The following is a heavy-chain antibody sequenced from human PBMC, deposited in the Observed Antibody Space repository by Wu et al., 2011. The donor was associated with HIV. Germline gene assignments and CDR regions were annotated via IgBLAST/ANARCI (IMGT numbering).Heavy chain of an antibody. V-gene: IGHV1-69*04. J-gene: IGHJ4*02. CDR1: GGTFSSYS. CDR2: IIPFLGTA. Sequence: QVQLVQSGAEVKKPGSSMKVSCKVSGGTFSSYSFSWVRQAPGQGLEWMGRIIPFLGTANYAQMFQGRVTITADKSTMTAYLELSGLTSEDTAVYYCVRDLGGNEEYWGQGTLVTVSS. CDR3: VRDLGGNEEY. D-gene: IGHD4-23*01.